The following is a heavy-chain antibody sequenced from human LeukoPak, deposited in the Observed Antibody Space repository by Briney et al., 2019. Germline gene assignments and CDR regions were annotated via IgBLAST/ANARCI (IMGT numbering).Heavy chain of an antibody. CDR1: GFTFSSCG. CDR3: AKDFSVYHYDSRVLDY. J-gene: IGHJ4*02. D-gene: IGHD3-22*01. Sequence: GGSLRLSCAASGFTFSSCGMHWVRLTPGKGLMWVSRIESNGLTLYADSVRDRFTISRDNSKNTLYLQMNRLRAEDTAVYYCAKDFSVYHYDSRVLDYWGQGTLVTVSS. CDR2: IESNGLT. V-gene: IGHV3-74*01.